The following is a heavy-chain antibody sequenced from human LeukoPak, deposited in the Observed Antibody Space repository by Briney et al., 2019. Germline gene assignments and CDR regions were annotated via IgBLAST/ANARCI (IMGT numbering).Heavy chain of an antibody. J-gene: IGHJ4*02. CDR1: GGSISSYY. CDR3: ARLAAAGTVDY. CDR2: IYYSGST. Sequence: SETLSLTCTVSGGSISSYYWSWIRQPPGKGLEWIGYIYYSGSTNYNPSLKSRVTISVDTSKNQFSLKLSSATAADTAVYYCARLAAAGTVDYWGQGTLVTVSS. V-gene: IGHV4-59*01. D-gene: IGHD6-13*01.